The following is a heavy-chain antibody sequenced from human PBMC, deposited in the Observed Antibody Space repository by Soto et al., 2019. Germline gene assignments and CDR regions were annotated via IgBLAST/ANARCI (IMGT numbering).Heavy chain of an antibody. V-gene: IGHV4-39*01. CDR2: IYYSGST. D-gene: IGHD2-15*01. Sequence: SETLSLTCTVSGGSISSSSYYWGWIRQPPGKGLEWIGSIYYSGSTYYNPSLKSRVTISVDTSKNQFSLKLSSVTAADTAVYYCARLPGYCSGGSCGYYFDYWGQGTLVTVSS. J-gene: IGHJ4*02. CDR1: GGSISSSSYY. CDR3: ARLPGYCSGGSCGYYFDY.